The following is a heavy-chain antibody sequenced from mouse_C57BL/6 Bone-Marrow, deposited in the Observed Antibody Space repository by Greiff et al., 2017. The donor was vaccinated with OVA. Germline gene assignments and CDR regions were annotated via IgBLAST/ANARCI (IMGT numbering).Heavy chain of an antibody. Sequence: EVKLQESGAELVRPGASVKLSCTASGFNIKDDYMHWVKQRPEQGLEWIGWIDPENGDTEYASKFQGKATITADTSSNTAYLQLSSLTSEDTAVYYCTTGDLIYYDYDGFAYWGQGTLVTVSA. CDR3: TTGDLIYYDYDGFAY. CDR1: GFNIKDDY. CDR2: IDPENGDT. V-gene: IGHV14-4*01. J-gene: IGHJ3*01. D-gene: IGHD2-4*01.